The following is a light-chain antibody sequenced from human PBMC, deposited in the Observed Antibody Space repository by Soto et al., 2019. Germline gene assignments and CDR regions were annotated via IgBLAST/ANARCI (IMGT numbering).Light chain of an antibody. Sequence: DIRLTQSPSFLSASVGDRVTITCRASQGISSYLAWYQQIPGKAPNLLIYAASTLQSGVPSRFSGSGSGTEFTLTISSLQPEDFATYYCHQLNSYPHTFGQGTRLEMK. V-gene: IGKV1-9*01. CDR2: AAS. CDR3: HQLNSYPHT. CDR1: QGISSY. J-gene: IGKJ5*01.